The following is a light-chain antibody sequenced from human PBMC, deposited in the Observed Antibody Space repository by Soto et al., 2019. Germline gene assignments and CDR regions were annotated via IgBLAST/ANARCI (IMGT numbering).Light chain of an antibody. CDR3: SSYAGSNNLV. Sequence: QSALTQPPSASGAPGQSVTISCTGASSDVGGYNYVSWCQQHPGKAPKLMIYDVTKRPSGVPDRFSGTKSGNTASLTVSGLQAEDEDDYYGSSYAGSNNLVFGGGTQLTVL. V-gene: IGLV2-8*01. J-gene: IGLJ7*01. CDR1: SSDVGGYNY. CDR2: DVT.